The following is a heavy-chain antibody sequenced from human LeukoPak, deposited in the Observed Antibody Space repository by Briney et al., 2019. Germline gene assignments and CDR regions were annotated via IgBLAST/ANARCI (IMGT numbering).Heavy chain of an antibody. V-gene: IGHV4-30-2*01. Sequence: SPSETLSLTCAVSGGSISSGGYSWSWIRQPPGKGLEWIGYIYHSGSTYYNPSLKSRVAISVDTSKNQFSLKLSSVTAADTAVYYCARVRAYYGSGSYYSRAGHFDYWGQGTLVTVSS. D-gene: IGHD3-10*01. CDR3: ARVRAYYGSGSYYSRAGHFDY. CDR2: IYHSGST. CDR1: GGSISSGGYS. J-gene: IGHJ4*02.